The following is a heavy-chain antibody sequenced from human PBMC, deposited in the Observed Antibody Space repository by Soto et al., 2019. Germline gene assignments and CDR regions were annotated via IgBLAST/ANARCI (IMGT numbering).Heavy chain of an antibody. CDR2: IYYSGST. CDR3: ARNPSGSRDNWFDP. Sequence: SETLSLTCTVSGGSISSDGYYWNWIRQHPGKGLEWIGYIYYSGSTYYNPSLKSRVAISVDTSKNQFSLKLSSVTAADTAVYYCARNPSGSRDNWFDPWGQGTLVTVSS. D-gene: IGHD1-26*01. CDR1: GGSISSDGYY. V-gene: IGHV4-31*03. J-gene: IGHJ5*02.